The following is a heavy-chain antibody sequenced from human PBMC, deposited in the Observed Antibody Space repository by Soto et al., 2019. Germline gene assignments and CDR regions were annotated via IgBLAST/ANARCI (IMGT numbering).Heavy chain of an antibody. V-gene: IGHV3-30*18. CDR2: ISYDEINK. J-gene: IGHJ4*02. D-gene: IGHD1-1*01. CDR3: AKSVYNWNDGFFDY. Sequence: QVQLVESGGGVVQPGRSLRLSCAASGFTFSSYGMHWVRQAPGKGLEWVAIISYDEINKYYADSVKGRFTISRDNSKNTLYLQMKSLRAEDTAVYYCAKSVYNWNDGFFDYWGQGTLVTVSS. CDR1: GFTFSSYG.